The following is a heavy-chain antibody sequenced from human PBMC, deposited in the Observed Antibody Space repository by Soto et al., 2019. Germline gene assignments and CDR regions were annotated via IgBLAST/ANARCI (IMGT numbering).Heavy chain of an antibody. D-gene: IGHD2-2*01. CDR1: GGTFSSYA. J-gene: IGHJ6*02. V-gene: IGHV1-69*01. CDR2: IIPIFGTA. Sequence: QVQLVQSGAEVKKPGSSVKVSCKASGGTFSSYAISWVRQAPGQGLEWMGGIIPIFGTANYAQKFQGRVTITADESTSTAYRELSSLRSEDTAVYYCARGQYQLLTDYYYGMDVWGQGTTVTVSS. CDR3: ARGQYQLLTDYYYGMDV.